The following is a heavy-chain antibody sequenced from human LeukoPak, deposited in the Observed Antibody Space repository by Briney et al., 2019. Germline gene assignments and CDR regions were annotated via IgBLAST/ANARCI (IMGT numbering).Heavy chain of an antibody. V-gene: IGHV3-74*01. CDR3: VSFYETY. CDR1: GNYW. Sequence: GGSLRLSCAASGNYWMHWVRQVPGKGLVWVSHINSDGSWISYADSVKGRFTISKDNAKNTVYLQMNSLRAEDTAVYYCVSFYETYWGRGTLVTVSS. D-gene: IGHD2/OR15-2a*01. J-gene: IGHJ4*02. CDR2: INSDGSWI.